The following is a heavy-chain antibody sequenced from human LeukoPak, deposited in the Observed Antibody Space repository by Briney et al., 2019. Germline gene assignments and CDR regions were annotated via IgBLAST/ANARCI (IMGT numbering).Heavy chain of an antibody. Sequence: PSVTLSLTCTVSGGSNNSSNWWSSLRQPPGKGLEWIGEIYHSGSTNYNPSLKSRVTISVDKSKNQFSLKLSSVTAADTAVYYCARDPRGYSGYPVFDYWGQGTLVTVSS. J-gene: IGHJ4*02. CDR3: ARDPRGYSGYPVFDY. V-gene: IGHV4-4*02. CDR2: IYHSGST. CDR1: GGSNNSSNW. D-gene: IGHD5-12*01.